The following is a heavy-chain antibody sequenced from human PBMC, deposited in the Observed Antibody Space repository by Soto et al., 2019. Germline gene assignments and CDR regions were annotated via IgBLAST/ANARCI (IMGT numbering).Heavy chain of an antibody. D-gene: IGHD1-26*01. CDR1: GGSFSGYI. Sequence: PSETLSLTCXVSGGSFSGYIWTWIRQTPGKGLQWIGQINHSGSSIYNPSLKNRVTISTMSNNKFSLELSSVTAADTAVYYCTRGLFSGSSYSGSWYYFDSWGQGTMVTV. J-gene: IGHJ4*02. CDR2: INHSGSS. V-gene: IGHV4-34*01. CDR3: TRGLFSGSSYSGSWYYFDS.